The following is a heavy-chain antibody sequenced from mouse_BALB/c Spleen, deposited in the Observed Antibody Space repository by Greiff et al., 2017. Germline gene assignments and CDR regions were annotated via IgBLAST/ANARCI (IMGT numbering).Heavy chain of an antibody. CDR1: GFSLTSYG. D-gene: IGHD2-10*02. J-gene: IGHJ4*01. CDR2: IWRGGST. Sequence: QVQLQQSGPSLVQPSQSLSITCTVSGFSLTSYGVHWVRQSPGKGLEWLGVIWRGGSTDYNAAFMSRLSITKDNSKSQVFFKMNSLQADDTAIYYCAKRRSLDYAMDYWGQGTSVTVSS. CDR3: AKRRSLDYAMDY. V-gene: IGHV2-5-1*01.